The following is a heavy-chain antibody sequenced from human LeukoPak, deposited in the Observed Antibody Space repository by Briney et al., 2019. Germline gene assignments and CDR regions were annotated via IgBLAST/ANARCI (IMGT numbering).Heavy chain of an antibody. CDR3: ARASSSWSWVDY. Sequence: ASVKVSCKASGYTFTSYAMHWVRQAPGQRLEWMGWINAGNGNTKYSQKFQGRVTMTRNTSISTAYMELSSLRSEDTAVYYCARASSSWSWVDYWGQGTLVTVSS. CDR2: INAGNGNT. J-gene: IGHJ4*02. CDR1: GYTFTSYA. D-gene: IGHD6-13*01. V-gene: IGHV1-3*01.